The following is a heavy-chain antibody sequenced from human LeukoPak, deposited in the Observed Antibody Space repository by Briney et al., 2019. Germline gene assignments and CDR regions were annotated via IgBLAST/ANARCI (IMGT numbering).Heavy chain of an antibody. J-gene: IGHJ4*02. CDR1: GFTFSNFG. D-gene: IGHD5-18*01. CDR3: VKEEGYIYGLLDY. CDR2: ISGSGSTT. Sequence: GGSLRLSCAASGFTFSNFGMSWVRQAPGKGLEWVSSISGSGSTTYYADSVKGRFTISRDNSKNTLYLQMNSLRAEDAAVYYCVKEEGYIYGLLDYWGQGILVTVSS. V-gene: IGHV3-23*01.